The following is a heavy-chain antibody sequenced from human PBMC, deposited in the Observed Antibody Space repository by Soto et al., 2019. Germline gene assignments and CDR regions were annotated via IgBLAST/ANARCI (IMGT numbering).Heavy chain of an antibody. Sequence: EVQLLESGGGLVQPGGSLRLSCAASGFTFSSYAMNWVRQAPGKGLEWVSSISGSGGSTFYADSVKGRFTISRDNSKNTLYLQMNSLRAEDTAFYSCAKAGYSSSWCADYWGQGTLVTVSS. CDR1: GFTFSSYA. CDR2: ISGSGGST. D-gene: IGHD6-13*01. V-gene: IGHV3-23*01. J-gene: IGHJ4*02. CDR3: AKAGYSSSWCADY.